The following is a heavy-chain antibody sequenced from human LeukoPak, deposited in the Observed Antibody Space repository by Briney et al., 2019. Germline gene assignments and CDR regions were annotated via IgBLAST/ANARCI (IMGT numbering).Heavy chain of an antibody. CDR1: GGSFSGYY. Sequence: SETLSLTCAVYGGSFSGYYWSWIRQPPGKGLEWIGEINHSGSTNYNPSLKSRVTISVDTSKNQFSLKLSSVTAADTAVYYCARGYGDPGMVDYWGQGTLVTVSS. D-gene: IGHD4-17*01. CDR2: INHSGST. V-gene: IGHV4-34*01. J-gene: IGHJ4*02. CDR3: ARGYGDPGMVDY.